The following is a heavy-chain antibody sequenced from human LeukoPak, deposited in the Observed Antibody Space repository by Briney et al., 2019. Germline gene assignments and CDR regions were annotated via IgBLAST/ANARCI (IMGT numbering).Heavy chain of an antibody. CDR1: GFTVSRNY. J-gene: IGHJ4*02. CDR3: AKWNVGTAFDY. V-gene: IGHV3-23*01. Sequence: QTGGSLRLSCAASGFTVSRNYMSWVRQAPGKGLEWVSAISGRGGSTYYADSVKGRFTISRDNSKNTLYLHINSLRAEDTAVYYCAKWNVGTAFDYWGQGTLVTVSS. CDR2: ISGRGGST. D-gene: IGHD1-1*01.